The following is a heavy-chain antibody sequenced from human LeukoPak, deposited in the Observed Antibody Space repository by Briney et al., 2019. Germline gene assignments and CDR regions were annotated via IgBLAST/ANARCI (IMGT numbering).Heavy chain of an antibody. Sequence: GASVKVSCKASGYTFTSYAMHWVRQAPGQRLEWMGWINAGNGNTKYSQKFQGRVTITRDTSASTAYMELSSLRSEDTAVYYCARDTTYCDFWSGPTPYNWFDPWGQGTLVTVSS. CDR2: INAGNGNT. V-gene: IGHV1-3*01. J-gene: IGHJ5*02. CDR1: GYTFTSYA. D-gene: IGHD3-3*01. CDR3: ARDTTYCDFWSGPTPYNWFDP.